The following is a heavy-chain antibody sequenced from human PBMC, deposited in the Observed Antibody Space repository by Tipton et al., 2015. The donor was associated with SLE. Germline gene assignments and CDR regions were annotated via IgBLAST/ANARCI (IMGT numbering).Heavy chain of an antibody. Sequence: GLVKPSETLSLTCAVYGGSFSGYYWSWIRQPPGKGLEWIGEINHSGSTNYNPSLKSRVTISVDTPKNQFSLKLSSVTAADTAVYYCAGVSRDAFEIWGQGTMVTVSS. D-gene: IGHD5/OR15-5a*01. CDR2: INHSGST. V-gene: IGHV4-34*01. J-gene: IGHJ3*02. CDR3: AGVSRDAFEI. CDR1: GGSFSGYY.